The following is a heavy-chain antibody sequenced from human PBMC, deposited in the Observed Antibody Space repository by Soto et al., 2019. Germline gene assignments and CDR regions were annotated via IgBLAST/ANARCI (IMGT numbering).Heavy chain of an antibody. D-gene: IGHD1-1*01. V-gene: IGHV1-69*02. CDR2: IIPILGIA. CDR1: GGTFSRYT. Sequence: GASVKVSCKGAGGTFSRYTISWVRQAPGQGLEWMGRIIPILGIANYAQKFQGRVTITADKSTSTAYMELSSLRSEDTAVYYCARGRRTSTIYYYYYMDVWGKGTTVTVSS. J-gene: IGHJ6*03. CDR3: ARGRRTSTIYYYYYMDV.